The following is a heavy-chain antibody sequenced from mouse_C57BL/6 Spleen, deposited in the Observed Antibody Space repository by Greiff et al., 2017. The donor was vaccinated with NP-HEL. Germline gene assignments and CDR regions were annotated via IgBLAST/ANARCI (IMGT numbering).Heavy chain of an antibody. CDR3: AIPRYYYGSSYYFDY. V-gene: IGHV1-26*01. D-gene: IGHD1-1*01. Sequence: EVQLQQSGPELVKPGASVKISCKASGYTFTDYYMNWVKQSHGKSLEWIGDINPNNGGTSYNQKFKGKATLTVDKSSSTAYMELRSLTSEDSAVYYCAIPRYYYGSSYYFDYWGQGTTLTVSS. CDR2: INPNNGGT. CDR1: GYTFTDYY. J-gene: IGHJ2*01.